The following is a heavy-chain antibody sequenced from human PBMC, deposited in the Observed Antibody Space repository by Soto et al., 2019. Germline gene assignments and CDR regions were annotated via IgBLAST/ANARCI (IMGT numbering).Heavy chain of an antibody. CDR2: IYSGGST. J-gene: IGHJ4*02. CDR1: GFTVSSNY. D-gene: IGHD1-7*01. CDR3: ARYNWNYRYYFDY. V-gene: IGHV3-66*01. Sequence: PGGSLRLSCAASGFTVSSNYMSWVRQAPGKGLEWVSVIYSGGSTYYADSVKGRFTISRDNSKNTLYLQMNSLRAEDTAVYYCARYNWNYRYYFDYWGQGTLVTVSS.